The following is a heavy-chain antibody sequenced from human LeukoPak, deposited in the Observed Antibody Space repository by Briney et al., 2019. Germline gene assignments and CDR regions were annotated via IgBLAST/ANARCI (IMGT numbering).Heavy chain of an antibody. CDR2: IYYSWST. Sequence: SETLSPTRTVSGGPISRSSYYLGWIRQPPRKGLEWIGRIYYSWSTFYNPSLKSRVTISVDTSKNQFSLKLSSVTAADTAVYYCARGGGTYDSSGYYYVSFDYWGQGTLVTVSS. CDR1: GGPISRSSYY. V-gene: IGHV4-39*01. J-gene: IGHJ4*02. CDR3: ARGGGTYDSSGYYYVSFDY. D-gene: IGHD3-22*01.